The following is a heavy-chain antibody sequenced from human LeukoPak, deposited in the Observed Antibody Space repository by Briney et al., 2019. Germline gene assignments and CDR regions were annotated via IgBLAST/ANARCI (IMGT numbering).Heavy chain of an antibody. CDR3: ARDYEPYSSSWYFDY. Sequence: GGSLRLSCTTSGFTFGDYAMTWFRQAPGKGLEWVGFIRSKAYGGTTDYAASVKGRFTISRDDSKSIAYLQLNSLKTEDTAVYYCARDYEPYSSSWYFDYWGQGTLVTVSS. CDR1: GFTFGDYA. D-gene: IGHD6-13*01. CDR2: IRSKAYGGTT. J-gene: IGHJ4*02. V-gene: IGHV3-49*03.